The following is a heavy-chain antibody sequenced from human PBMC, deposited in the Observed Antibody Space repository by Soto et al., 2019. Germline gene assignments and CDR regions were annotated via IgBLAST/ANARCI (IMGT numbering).Heavy chain of an antibody. CDR3: AREYSSGWYKDGDFDY. D-gene: IGHD6-19*01. V-gene: IGHV1-2*04. J-gene: IGHJ4*02. CDR2: INPNSGGT. CDR1: GYTFTGYY. Sequence: ASVKVSCKXSGYTFTGYYMHWVRQAPGQGLEWMGWINPNSGGTNYAQKFQGWVTMTRDTSISTAYMELSRLRSDDTAVYYCAREYSSGWYKDGDFDYWGQGTLVTVSS.